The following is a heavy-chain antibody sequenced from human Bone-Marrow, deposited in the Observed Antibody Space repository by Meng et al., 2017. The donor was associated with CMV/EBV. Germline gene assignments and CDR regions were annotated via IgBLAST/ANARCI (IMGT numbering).Heavy chain of an antibody. CDR1: GFTFSSYS. CDR3: ARDLVVPAAIPGYRYYYGMDV. J-gene: IGHJ6*02. V-gene: IGHV3-21*01. CDR2: ISSSSSYI. D-gene: IGHD2-2*02. Sequence: GGSLRLSCAASGFTFSSYSMNWVRQAPGKGLEWVSSISSSSSYIYYADSVKGRFTISRDNAKNSLYLQMNSLRAEDTAVYYCARDLVVPAAIPGYRYYYGMDVWGQGTTVTFSS.